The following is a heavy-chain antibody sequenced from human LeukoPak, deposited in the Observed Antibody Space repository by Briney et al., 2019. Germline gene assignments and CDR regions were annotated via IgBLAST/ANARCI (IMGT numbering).Heavy chain of an antibody. D-gene: IGHD2-15*01. CDR2: IIPIFGTA. CDR3: ARANGYCSGGSCYSEINWFDP. CDR1: GGTFSSYA. Sequence: SVKVSCKASGGTFSSYAISWVRQAPGQGLEWMGGIIPIFGTANYAQKFQGRVTITTEESTSTAYMELSSLRSEDTAVYYCARANGYCSGGSCYSEINWFDPWGQGTLVTVSS. V-gene: IGHV1-69*05. J-gene: IGHJ5*02.